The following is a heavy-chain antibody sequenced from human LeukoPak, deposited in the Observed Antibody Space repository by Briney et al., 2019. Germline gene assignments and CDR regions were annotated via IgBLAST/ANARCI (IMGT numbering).Heavy chain of an antibody. J-gene: IGHJ4*02. CDR3: ASGGRWLQSFDY. CDR2: ISGSGGST. V-gene: IGHV3-23*01. Sequence: PGGSLRLSCAASGFTFSSYAMSWVRQAPGKGLEWVSAISGSGGSTYYADSVKGRFTISRDNSKNTLYLQMNSLRAEDTAVYYCASGGRWLQSFDYWGQGTLVTVSS. D-gene: IGHD5-24*01. CDR1: GFTFSSYA.